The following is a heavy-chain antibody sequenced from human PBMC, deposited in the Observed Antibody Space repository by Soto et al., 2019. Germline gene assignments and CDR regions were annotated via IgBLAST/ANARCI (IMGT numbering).Heavy chain of an antibody. J-gene: IGHJ6*02. V-gene: IGHV3-74*01. CDR3: ARLYSGNSHANYYYGMDV. CDR2: INSDGSST. CDR1: GFTFSSYW. D-gene: IGHD1-26*01. Sequence: EVQLVESGGGLVQPGGSLRLSCAASGFTFSSYWMHWVRQAPGKGLVWVSRINSDGSSTSYADSVKGRFTISRDNAKNTLYLQMNSLRAEDTAVYYCARLYSGNSHANYYYGMDVWGQGTTVTVSS.